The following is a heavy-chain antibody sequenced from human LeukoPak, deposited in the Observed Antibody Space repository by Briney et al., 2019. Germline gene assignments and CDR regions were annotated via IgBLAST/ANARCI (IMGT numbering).Heavy chain of an antibody. CDR2: IYHTGTS. V-gene: IGHV4-30-4*02. J-gene: IGHJ4*02. Sequence: SETLSLTCTVSVGSISSGDYYWSWIRQPPGKGLEWIGYIYHTGTSYYNPSLKSRVTISVETSKSQFSLKLTSVTASDSAVYYCARLPGVVAPANEDYFDYCGQGTLVTVSS. D-gene: IGHD2-2*01. CDR1: VGSISSGDYY. CDR3: ARLPGVVAPANEDYFDY.